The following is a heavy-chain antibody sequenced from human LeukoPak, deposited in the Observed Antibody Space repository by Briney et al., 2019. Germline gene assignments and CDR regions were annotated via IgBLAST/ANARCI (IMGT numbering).Heavy chain of an antibody. J-gene: IGHJ6*03. CDR3: ASDRIAVAGLIGEYYYYMDV. CDR2: INPNSGGT. V-gene: IGHV1-2*02. CDR1: GYTFTGYY. Sequence: ASVKVSCKASGYTFTGYYMHWVRQAPGQGLEWMGWINPNSGGTNYAQKFQGRVPMTRDTSISTAYMELSRLRSDDTAVYYCASDRIAVAGLIGEYYYYMDVWGKGTTVTVSS. D-gene: IGHD6-19*01.